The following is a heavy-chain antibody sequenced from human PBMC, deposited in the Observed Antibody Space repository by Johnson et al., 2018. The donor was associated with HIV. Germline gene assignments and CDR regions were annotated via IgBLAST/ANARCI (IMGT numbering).Heavy chain of an antibody. CDR1: GFTFSDYY. CDR2: ISSSGSTI. Sequence: QVQLVESGGGLVKPGGSLRLSCAASGFTFSDYYMSWIRQAPGQGLEWVSYISSSGSTIYYADSVKGRFIISRDNAKNSLYLQMNSLRAEDTAVYYCATRDPTYRPGAFDLWGQGTMVTVSS. V-gene: IGHV3-11*04. CDR3: ATRDPTYRPGAFDL. J-gene: IGHJ3*01. D-gene: IGHD1-14*01.